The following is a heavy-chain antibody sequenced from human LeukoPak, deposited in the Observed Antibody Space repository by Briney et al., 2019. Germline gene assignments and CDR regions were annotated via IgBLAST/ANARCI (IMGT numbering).Heavy chain of an antibody. CDR1: GGSIYSYY. CDR2: IYSSGST. J-gene: IGHJ4*02. V-gene: IGHV4-4*07. Sequence: PSETLSLTCTVSGGSIYSYYWSWIRLPAGKGLEWIGRIYSSGSTTYNPSLKSRVTMSVDTSKNEFSLSLNSVTPADTAIYYCARDGIDGGNGGPFDYWGQGILVTVSS. D-gene: IGHD4-23*01. CDR3: ARDGIDGGNGGPFDY.